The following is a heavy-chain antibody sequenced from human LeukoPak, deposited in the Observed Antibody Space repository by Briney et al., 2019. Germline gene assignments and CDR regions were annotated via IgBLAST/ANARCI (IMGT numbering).Heavy chain of an antibody. D-gene: IGHD6-19*01. Sequence: PGGSPRLSYAASGFSVSASYMSWVRQAPGKGLESVSVISNEGATYYADSVKGRFSISRDNSKNTVSLQMNSLRAEDTAVYFCVRDSTISGWYELGYWGQGTLVTVSS. J-gene: IGHJ4*02. CDR1: GFSVSASY. CDR3: VRDSTISGWYELGY. V-gene: IGHV3-53*01. CDR2: ISNEGAT.